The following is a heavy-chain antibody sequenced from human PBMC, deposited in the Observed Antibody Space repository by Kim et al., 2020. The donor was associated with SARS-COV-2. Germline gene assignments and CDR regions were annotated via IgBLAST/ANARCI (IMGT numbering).Heavy chain of an antibody. V-gene: IGHV4-39*01. D-gene: IGHD2-2*01. Sequence: NPSLKSRVTISVDTSKNQFSLKLSSVTAADTAVYYCARRDCSSTSCASYWGQGTLVTVSS. CDR3: ARRDCSSTSCASY. J-gene: IGHJ4*02.